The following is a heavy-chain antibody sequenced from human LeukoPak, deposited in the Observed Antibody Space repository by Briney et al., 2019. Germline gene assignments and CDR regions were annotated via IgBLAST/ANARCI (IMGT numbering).Heavy chain of an antibody. V-gene: IGHV4-59*08. J-gene: IGHJ4*02. CDR3: ARHYVFVYGGSSFDY. Sequence: PSETLSLTCIVSGGSISGYYWSWMRQPPGKGLEWIGYIYYSGSTYYNPSLKSRVTISLDTSKNQFSLKLNSVTAADTAVYYCARHYVFVYGGSSFDYWGQGTLVTVSS. CDR1: GGSISGYY. CDR2: IYYSGST. D-gene: IGHD3-16*01.